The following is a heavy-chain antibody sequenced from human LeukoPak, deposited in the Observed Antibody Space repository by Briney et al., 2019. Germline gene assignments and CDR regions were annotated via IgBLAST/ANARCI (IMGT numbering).Heavy chain of an antibody. CDR3: ARVPPAGYCSSTSCYGPFDY. CDR1: GYTFTGYY. Sequence: ASVKGSCKASGYTFTGYYMHWVRQAPGQGLEWMGWINPNSGGTNYAQKFQGRVTMTRDTTISTAYMELSRLRSDDTAVYYCARVPPAGYCSSTSCYGPFDYWGQGTLVTVSS. V-gene: IGHV1-2*02. D-gene: IGHD2-2*01. J-gene: IGHJ4*02. CDR2: INPNSGGT.